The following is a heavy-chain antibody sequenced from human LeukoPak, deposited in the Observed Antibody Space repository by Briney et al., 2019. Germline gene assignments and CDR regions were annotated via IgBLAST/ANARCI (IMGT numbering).Heavy chain of an antibody. CDR3: ARMSGSRADAFDI. CDR2: IIPILGIA. D-gene: IGHD1-26*01. J-gene: IGHJ3*02. Sequence: SVKVSCKASGGTFSSYAISWVRQAPGQGLEWMGRIIPILGIASYAQKFQGRVTITADKSTSTAYMELSSLRSEDTAVYYCARMSGSRADAFDIWGQGTMVTVSS. CDR1: GGTFSSYA. V-gene: IGHV1-69*04.